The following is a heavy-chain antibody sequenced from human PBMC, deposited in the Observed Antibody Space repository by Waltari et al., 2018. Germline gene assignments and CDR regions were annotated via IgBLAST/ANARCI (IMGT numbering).Heavy chain of an antibody. Sequence: QVVLQESGPGLVKPSETLSLTCSVSGASMNNYLWPWIRQTPGKGLEWIGYISYSGTTNYNPSLKSRVTISLDTSKNQFSLKLNSVTAADSAVYYCAREPGYCRGGSCYFSGDNAYDVWGRGTMVTVSS. D-gene: IGHD2-15*01. CDR2: ISYSGTT. V-gene: IGHV4-59*01. J-gene: IGHJ3*01. CDR3: AREPGYCRGGSCYFSGDNAYDV. CDR1: GASMNNYL.